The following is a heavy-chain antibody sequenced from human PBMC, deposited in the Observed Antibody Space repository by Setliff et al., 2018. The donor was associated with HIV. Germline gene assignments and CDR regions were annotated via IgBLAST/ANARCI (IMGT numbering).Heavy chain of an antibody. Sequence: ASVKVSCKASGGDFRNYAISWVRQAPGQGLEWVGGILPLLNSPNFAQRFEGRVTLTADETTRTVYMDFTSLRPDDTAVYYCARGKTWLRFLDYWGQGTLVTVSS. J-gene: IGHJ4*02. CDR3: ARGKTWLRFLDY. CDR1: GGDFRNYA. CDR2: ILPLLNSP. D-gene: IGHD5-12*01. V-gene: IGHV1-69*13.